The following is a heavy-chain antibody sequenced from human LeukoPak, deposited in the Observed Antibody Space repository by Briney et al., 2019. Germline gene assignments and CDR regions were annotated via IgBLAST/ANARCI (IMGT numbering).Heavy chain of an antibody. CDR2: IYTVGRP. J-gene: IGHJ3*02. CDR3: ARDSSDFGDVLDI. D-gene: IGHD3-3*01. Sequence: GGSLRLSCAVSGVILSDYYMYWVRPAPGKSLEWVSVIYTVGRPLYADSVRGRVTISRDSPKNTLYLQMDSMRAEDTAIYYCARDSSDFGDVLDIWGQGTMVTVSS. V-gene: IGHV3-53*01. CDR1: GVILSDYY.